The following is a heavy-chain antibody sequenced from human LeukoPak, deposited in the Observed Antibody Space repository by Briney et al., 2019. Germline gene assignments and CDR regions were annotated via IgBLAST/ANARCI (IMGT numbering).Heavy chain of an antibody. V-gene: IGHV3-23*01. CDR2: ISGSGGST. Sequence: GGSLRLSCAASGFTFSSYAMSWVRQAPGKGLEWVSAISGSGGSTYYADSVKGRFTISRDNSKNTLYLQMNSLRAEDTAVYYCARDYMVPVSDGMDVWGQGTTVTVSS. D-gene: IGHD3-10*01. J-gene: IGHJ6*02. CDR1: GFTFSSYA. CDR3: ARDYMVPVSDGMDV.